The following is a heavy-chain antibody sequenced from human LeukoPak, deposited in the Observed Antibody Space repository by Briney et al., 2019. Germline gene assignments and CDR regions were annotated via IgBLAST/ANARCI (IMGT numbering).Heavy chain of an antibody. V-gene: IGHV3-11*01. CDR2: ISSSGSTI. CDR1: GFTFSDYY. J-gene: IGHJ4*02. Sequence: GGSLRLSCAASGFTFSDYYMSWIRQAPGKGLEWVSYISSSGSTIYYADSVKGRSTIPRDNAKNSLYLQMNSLRAEDTAVYYCARVSRGYSYGREDYWGQGTLVTVSS. CDR3: ARVSRGYSYGREDY. D-gene: IGHD5-18*01.